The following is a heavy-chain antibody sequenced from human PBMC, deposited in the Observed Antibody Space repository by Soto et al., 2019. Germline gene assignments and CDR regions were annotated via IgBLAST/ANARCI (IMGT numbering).Heavy chain of an antibody. CDR3: ARHPGYFDWLSQSSYFDY. J-gene: IGHJ4*02. V-gene: IGHV4-59*08. CDR1: GGSISTYY. CDR2: IYYSGNT. Sequence: SETLSLTCTFSGGSISTYYWSWIRQPPGKGLEWIGYIYYSGNTNYNPSLKSRVTISVDTSKNQFSLKLSSVTAADTAVYYCARHPGYFDWLSQSSYFDYWGQGTLVTVSS. D-gene: IGHD3-9*01.